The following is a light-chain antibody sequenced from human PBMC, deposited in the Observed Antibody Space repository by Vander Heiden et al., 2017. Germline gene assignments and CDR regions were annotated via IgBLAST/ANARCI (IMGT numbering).Light chain of an antibody. CDR2: WAS. CDR3: QQYYTTPRT. Sequence: DIVMTQSPDSLAVSLGERATINCKSSQSVLYSSNNKNYLAWYQQKPGQPPKLLICWASTRESGVPDRFSGSGSGTEFTLTVSSLQAEDVAVYYCQQYYTTPRTFGQGTKVEIK. CDR1: QSVLYSSNNKNY. J-gene: IGKJ1*01. V-gene: IGKV4-1*01.